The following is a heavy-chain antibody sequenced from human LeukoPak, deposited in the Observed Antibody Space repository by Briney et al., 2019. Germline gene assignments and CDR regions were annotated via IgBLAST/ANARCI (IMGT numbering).Heavy chain of an antibody. Sequence: GASVKVSCKASGYTFTSYYMHWVRQAPGQGLEWMGIINPSGGSTSYAQKFQGRVTMTRDTSISTAYMELSRLRSDDTAVYYCARVNNYYDSSGYLYYFDYWGQGTLVTVSS. D-gene: IGHD3-22*01. J-gene: IGHJ4*02. CDR2: INPSGGST. CDR3: ARVNNYYDSSGYLYYFDY. CDR1: GYTFTSYY. V-gene: IGHV1-46*01.